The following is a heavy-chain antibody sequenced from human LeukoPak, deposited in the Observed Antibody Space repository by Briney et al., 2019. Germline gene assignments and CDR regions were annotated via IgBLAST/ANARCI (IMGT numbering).Heavy chain of an antibody. CDR1: GFTFSSYW. Sequence: GGSMILCCAASGFTFSSYWMSGVRQAAGKGLEWVANIKQDGSEKYYVDFVKGRFTISRDNAKNSLYLQMNSLRAEDTAVYYCARGRVAAARVFDYWGQGTLVTVSS. D-gene: IGHD6-13*01. J-gene: IGHJ4*02. CDR2: IKQDGSEK. CDR3: ARGRVAAARVFDY. V-gene: IGHV3-7*03.